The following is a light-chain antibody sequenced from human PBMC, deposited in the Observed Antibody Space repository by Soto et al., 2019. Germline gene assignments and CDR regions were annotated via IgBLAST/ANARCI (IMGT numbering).Light chain of an antibody. J-gene: IGLJ1*01. V-gene: IGLV1-47*01. CDR1: SSNIGSNY. Sequence: QSVLTQPPSASGTPGQRVTISCSGSSSNIGSNYVYCYQQLPGTAPKLLIYRNNQRPSGVPDRFSGSKSGTSASLAISGLRSEDEADYYCATWYDSLSGYVFGTGTKVTVL. CDR3: ATWYDSLSGYV. CDR2: RNN.